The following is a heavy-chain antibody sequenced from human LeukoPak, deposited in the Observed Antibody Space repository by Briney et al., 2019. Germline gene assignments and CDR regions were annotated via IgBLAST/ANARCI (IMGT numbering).Heavy chain of an antibody. V-gene: IGHV3-30*04. CDR1: GFTFSMSS. CDR2: ISFDGANK. Sequence: GGSLRLSCATSGFTFSMSSMHWVRLAPGKGLEWLAGISFDGANKFSGDSVKGRFSISRDNSKNTLYIQMNSLGLDDTAVYFCARGRAGIAAAGFDYWGQGTLVTVSS. CDR3: ARGRAGIAAAGFDY. J-gene: IGHJ4*02. D-gene: IGHD6-13*01.